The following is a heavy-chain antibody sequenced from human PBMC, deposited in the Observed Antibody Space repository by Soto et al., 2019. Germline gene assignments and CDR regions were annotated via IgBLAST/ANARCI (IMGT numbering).Heavy chain of an antibody. CDR3: EKVAVSGYYAVDR. CDR2: IRRHTSVT. Sequence: EVQLVESGGMLVQPGGSLRLSCAASGLTLSTSSMNWVRQAPGKGVEWISYIRRHTSVTAYADSVKGRFTISRDSAKHSLYLQLDSLRVEATAVYYYEKVAVSGYYAVDRCGQGTLVTDSS. CDR1: GLTLSTSS. D-gene: IGHD3-22*01. V-gene: IGHV3-48*01. J-gene: IGHJ5*02.